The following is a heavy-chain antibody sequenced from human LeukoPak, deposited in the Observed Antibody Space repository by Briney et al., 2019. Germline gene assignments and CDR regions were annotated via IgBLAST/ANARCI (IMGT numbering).Heavy chain of an antibody. J-gene: IGHJ4*02. CDR3: ARGRDSRGYQFMGFDS. CDR1: GGSISSGNYY. CDR2: IWADGAL. V-gene: IGHV4-61*02. Sequence: SETLSLTCTVSGGSISSGNYYWSWIRQPAGKGLEWIGRIWADGALTYRPSLKSRVTISVDTSKNQFSLRLSSVIAADTAVYYCARGRDSRGYQFMGFDSWGQGTLVTVSS. D-gene: IGHD3-22*01.